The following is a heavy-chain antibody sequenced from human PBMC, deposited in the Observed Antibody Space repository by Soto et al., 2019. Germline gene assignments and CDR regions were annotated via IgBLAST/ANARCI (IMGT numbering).Heavy chain of an antibody. CDR2: INPSGGST. J-gene: IGHJ4*02. V-gene: IGHV1-46*01. CDR3: ARPYYDSSGYSQYFDY. D-gene: IGHD3-22*01. Sequence: GASVKVSCKASGYTFTSYYMHWVRQAPGQGLEWMGIINPSGGSTSYAQKFQGRDTMTRDTSTSTVYMELSSLRSEDTAVYYCARPYYDSSGYSQYFDYWGQGTLVTVSS. CDR1: GYTFTSYY.